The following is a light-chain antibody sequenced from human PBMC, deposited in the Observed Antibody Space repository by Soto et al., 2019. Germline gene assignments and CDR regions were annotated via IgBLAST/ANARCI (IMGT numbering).Light chain of an antibody. CDR3: QQSYSTPQWT. V-gene: IGKV1-39*01. CDR1: QNITNN. CDR2: HAS. Sequence: EIQMTQSPSSLSPSIGDRITITCQASQNITNNLSWYQQKPGKAXNLLIYHASKLAKGVTSRFSGSGSGTDFTLTISSLQPEDFANYYGQQSYSTPQWTFGQGTKVDIK. J-gene: IGKJ1*01.